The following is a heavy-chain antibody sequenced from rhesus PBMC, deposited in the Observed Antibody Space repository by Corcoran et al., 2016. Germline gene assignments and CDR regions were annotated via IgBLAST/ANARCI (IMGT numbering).Heavy chain of an antibody. Sequence: QVQLQEPGPAVVKPSETLSLTCAVSGGSISSRNWWSWIRRSPGKGLEWIGGIYGSGGSTEYNPSLKSRVTISKDTSKNQFSLKLSSVTAADTAVYYCARDQWGAGVIIVHWGQGVLVTVSS. D-gene: IGHD3-22*01. CDR1: GGSISSRNW. CDR2: IYGSGGST. CDR3: ARDQWGAGVIIVH. J-gene: IGHJ4*01. V-gene: IGHV4-93*01.